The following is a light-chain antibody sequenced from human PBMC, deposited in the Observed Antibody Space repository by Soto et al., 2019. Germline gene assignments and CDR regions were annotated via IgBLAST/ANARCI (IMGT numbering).Light chain of an antibody. Sequence: QAVVTQEPSLTVSPGGTVTLTCGSSTGAVTSGHYPYWFQQKPGQAPRTLICDTSNKHSWTPVRFSGSLLGGKAALTLSGAQPEDEAEYYCLLFYSGVRVFGGGTKLTVL. V-gene: IGLV7-46*01. CDR3: LLFYSGVRV. J-gene: IGLJ2*01. CDR1: TGAVTSGHY. CDR2: DTS.